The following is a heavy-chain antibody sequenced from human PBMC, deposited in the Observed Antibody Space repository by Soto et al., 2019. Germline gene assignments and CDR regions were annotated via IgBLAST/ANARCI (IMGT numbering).Heavy chain of an antibody. CDR2: ISGSGGST. V-gene: IGHV3-23*01. CDR3: AKDRRHQIAAPDDAFDI. CDR1: GFTFSSYA. Sequence: EVQLLESGGGLVQPGGSLRLSCAASGFTFSSYAMSWVRQAPGKGLEWVSAISGSGGSTYYADSVKGRFTISRDNPKNTLYLQMNSLRAEDTAVYYCAKDRRHQIAAPDDAFDIWGQGTMVTVSS. D-gene: IGHD6-6*01. J-gene: IGHJ3*02.